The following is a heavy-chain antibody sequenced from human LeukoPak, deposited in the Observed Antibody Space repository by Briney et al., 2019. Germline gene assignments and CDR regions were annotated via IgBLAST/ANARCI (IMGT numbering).Heavy chain of an antibody. V-gene: IGHV3-7*05. D-gene: IGHD3-16*02. Sequence: GGSLRLSCAASGFTFSSYGMHWVRQAPGRGLEWVANIRQDGSEKYYVDSVKGRCTISRDNAKNSLYLQMDSLRAEDTAVYYCARDYVWGSDRYTDYWGQGTLVTVSS. CDR3: ARDYVWGSDRYTDY. J-gene: IGHJ4*02. CDR2: IRQDGSEK. CDR1: GFTFSSYG.